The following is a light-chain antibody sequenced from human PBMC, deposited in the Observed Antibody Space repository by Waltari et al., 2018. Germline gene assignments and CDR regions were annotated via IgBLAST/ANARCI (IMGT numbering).Light chain of an antibody. CDR1: ALPRQY. CDR3: QSTDNSGTYVV. Sequence: SYELTQPPSVSVSPGQTARITCSGDALPRQYSFWYQQRSGQAPVLVIYKDTERTSGIPERFSGSSSGTRVTLTISGVQAQDEADYYCQSTDNSGTYVVFGGGTKLTVL. V-gene: IGLV3-25*03. CDR2: KDT. J-gene: IGLJ2*01.